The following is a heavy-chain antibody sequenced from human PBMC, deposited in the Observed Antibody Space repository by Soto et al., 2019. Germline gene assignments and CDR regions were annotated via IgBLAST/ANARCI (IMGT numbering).Heavy chain of an antibody. J-gene: IGHJ3*02. D-gene: IGHD3-3*01. Sequence: ASVKGSCKASGYTFTGDGIGWVRKAPGQGLEWMRWTISDNANTTHEQQVKGRITMNTDTSTSNADMERRRLKYDDTDVYYCPRDDVWSSYYSIGAFDIWGQGTMVTVSS. V-gene: IGHV1-18*01. CDR3: PRDDVWSSYYSIGAFDI. CDR2: TISDNANT. CDR1: GYTFTGDG.